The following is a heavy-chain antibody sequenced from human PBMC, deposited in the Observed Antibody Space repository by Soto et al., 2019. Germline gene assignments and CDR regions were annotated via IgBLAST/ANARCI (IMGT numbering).Heavy chain of an antibody. D-gene: IGHD2-21*02. CDR1: GFTFSSYG. CDR3: AREMIAYCGGDCYSHDAFDI. Sequence: LRLSCAASGFTFSSYGMHWVRQAPGKGLEWVAVIWYDGSNKYYADSVKGRFTISRDNSKNTLYLQMNSLRAEDTAVYYCAREMIAYCGGDCYSHDAFDIWGQGTMVTVSS. CDR2: IWYDGSNK. J-gene: IGHJ3*02. V-gene: IGHV3-33*01.